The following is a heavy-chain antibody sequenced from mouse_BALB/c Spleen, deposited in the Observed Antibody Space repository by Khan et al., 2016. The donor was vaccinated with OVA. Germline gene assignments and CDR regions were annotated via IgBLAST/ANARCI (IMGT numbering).Heavy chain of an antibody. D-gene: IGHD1-1*01. CDR2: IYPGDGNT. Sequence: QVRLQQSGTELARPGASVKLSCKASGYTFTSYWMQWVKQRPGQGLEWIGAIYPGDGNTRYTQKFKGKATLTADKSSSTAYMQLSSLASEDSAVYFCVRGVITTGYFDYWGQGTTLTVSS. CDR3: VRGVITTGYFDY. J-gene: IGHJ2*01. CDR1: GYTFTSYW. V-gene: IGHV1-87*01.